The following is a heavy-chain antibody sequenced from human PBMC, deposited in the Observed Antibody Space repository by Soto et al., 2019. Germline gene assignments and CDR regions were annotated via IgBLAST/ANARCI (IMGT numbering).Heavy chain of an antibody. D-gene: IGHD1-26*01. CDR1: GFTFSSYS. J-gene: IGHJ4*02. V-gene: IGHV3-21*01. Sequence: GGSLRLSCVASGFTFSSYSMNWVRQAPGKGLEWVSSISSSSSYIYYADSVKGRFTISRDNAKNSLYLQMNSLRAEDTAVYYCARDPGSGSYYQGSIDYWGQGTLVTVSS. CDR2: ISSSSSYI. CDR3: ARDPGSGSYYQGSIDY.